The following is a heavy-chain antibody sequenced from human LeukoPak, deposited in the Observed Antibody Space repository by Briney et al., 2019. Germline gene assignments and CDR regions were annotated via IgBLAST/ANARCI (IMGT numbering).Heavy chain of an antibody. CDR1: GFTFSGFV. V-gene: IGHV3-23*01. D-gene: IGHD3-22*01. CDR2: ISGSGGST. Sequence: GGSLRLSCAASGFTFSGFVISWVRQAPGKGPQWVADISGSGGSTYYADSVKGRFTISRDNSKNTLYLQMNSLRAEDTAVYYCVNYYDSSGWDPFDYWGQGTLVTVSS. J-gene: IGHJ4*02. CDR3: VNYYDSSGWDPFDY.